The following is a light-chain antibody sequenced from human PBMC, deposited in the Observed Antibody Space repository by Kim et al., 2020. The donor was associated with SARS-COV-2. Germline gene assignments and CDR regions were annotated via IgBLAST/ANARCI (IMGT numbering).Light chain of an antibody. J-gene: IGKJ4*01. CDR2: GAS. Sequence: SPGERATVSCRASRSVSSNYLAWYQQKPGQAPRLLIYGASSRATGIPDRFSGSGSETDFTLTISRLDPEDFAVYYCHQYGSSPLTFGGGTKVAIK. V-gene: IGKV3-20*01. CDR3: HQYGSSPLT. CDR1: RSVSSNY.